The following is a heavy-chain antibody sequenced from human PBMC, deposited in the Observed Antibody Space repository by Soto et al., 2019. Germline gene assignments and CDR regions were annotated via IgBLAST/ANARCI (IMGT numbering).Heavy chain of an antibody. CDR2: ISAYNGNT. CDR3: ARSPKTGEERKGSFDY. Sequence: QVQLVQSGAEVKKPGASVKVSCKASGYTFTSYGISWVRQAPGHGLEWMGWISAYNGNTNYAQKLQGRVTMTTDTTTSPAYMELRSLRSDATAVYYCARSPKTGEERKGSFDYWGQGTLVTVSS. D-gene: IGHD7-27*01. CDR1: GYTFTSYG. J-gene: IGHJ4*02. V-gene: IGHV1-18*01.